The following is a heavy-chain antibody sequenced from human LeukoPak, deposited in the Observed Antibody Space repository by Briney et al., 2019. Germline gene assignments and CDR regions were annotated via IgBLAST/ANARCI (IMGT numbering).Heavy chain of an antibody. CDR1: GYTFTDYY. CDR2: VFPSNGGT. J-gene: IGHJ4*02. CDR3: ATIGGGRGTD. D-gene: IGHD3-16*01. V-gene: IGHV1-2*02. Sequence: ASVKVSCKASGYTFTDYYIHWVRQAPGQGLEWMGWVFPSNGGTKYAQSFQGRVRMTSDTSINTAYMELTRLTSDDTAVYTCATIGGGRGTDWGQGTLVAVSS.